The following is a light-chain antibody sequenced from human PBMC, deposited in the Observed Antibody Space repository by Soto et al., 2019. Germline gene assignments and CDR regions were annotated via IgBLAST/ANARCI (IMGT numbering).Light chain of an antibody. V-gene: IGKV3-20*01. CDR3: QQYGSYPVT. CDR2: VAS. CDR1: QSVSSSY. Sequence: EIVLTQSPGTLSLSPGERATLSCRASQSVSSSYLAWFQQKSGQAPRLLIYVASSRATGIPDRFSGSGSRTDFTLTISRLEPEDFAVYYCQQYGSYPVTFGRGTKVEIK. J-gene: IGKJ1*01.